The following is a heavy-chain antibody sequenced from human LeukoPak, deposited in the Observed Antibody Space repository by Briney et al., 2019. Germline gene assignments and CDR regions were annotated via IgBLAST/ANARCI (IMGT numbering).Heavy chain of an antibody. J-gene: IGHJ6*02. D-gene: IGHD3-9*01. CDR3: AHESLTRTFHV. CDR1: GYTFTSYY. Sequence: ASVKVSCKASGYTFTSYYMHWVRQAPGQGLEWMGIINPSGGSTSYAQKFQGRVTMTRDTSTSTVYMELSSLRSEDTAVYYCAHESLTRTFHVWGQGTTVTVSS. CDR2: INPSGGST. V-gene: IGHV1-46*01.